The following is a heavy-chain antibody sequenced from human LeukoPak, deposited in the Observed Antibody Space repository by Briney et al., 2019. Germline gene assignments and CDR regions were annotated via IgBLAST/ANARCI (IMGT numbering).Heavy chain of an antibody. J-gene: IGHJ5*02. V-gene: IGHV1-69*05. Sequence: PLASVKVSCKASGGTFSSYAISWVRQAPGQGLEWMGGIIPIFGTANYAQKFQGRVTITTDESTSTAYMELSSLRSKDTAVYYCARVGYCSSTSCYDGWFDPWGQGTLVTVSS. CDR3: ARVGYCSSTSCYDGWFDP. D-gene: IGHD2-2*03. CDR2: IIPIFGTA. CDR1: GGTFSSYA.